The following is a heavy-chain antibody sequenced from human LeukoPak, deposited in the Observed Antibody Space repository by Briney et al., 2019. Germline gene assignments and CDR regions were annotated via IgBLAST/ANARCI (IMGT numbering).Heavy chain of an antibody. CDR3: ARDLLRGESGSWFEGFDI. CDR1: GGSISSDRYY. D-gene: IGHD6-13*01. CDR2: ISTRGST. V-gene: IGHV4-61*02. J-gene: IGHJ3*02. Sequence: SQTLSLTCSVSGGSISSDRYYWSWIRQPAGKGLEWIGRISTRGSTNYNTSLKSRLTLSIDTSNNQFSLSLNSVTAADTAIYYCARDLLRGESGSWFEGFDIWGQGTKVTVSS.